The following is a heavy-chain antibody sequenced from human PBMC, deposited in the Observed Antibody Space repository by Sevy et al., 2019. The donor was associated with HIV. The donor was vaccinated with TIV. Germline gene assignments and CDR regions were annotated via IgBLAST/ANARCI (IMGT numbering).Heavy chain of an antibody. V-gene: IGHV1-18*01. CDR2: NSAYNGNT. Sequence: ASVKVSCKASGYTFTSYGISWVRQAPGQGLEWMGWNSAYNGNTNYAQKLQGRVTMTTDTYTSTAYMELRGLGSDVTAVYHGARLVGSYYGYYYGMDVWGQGTTVTVSS. CDR3: ARLVGSYYGYYYGMDV. CDR1: GYTFTSYG. D-gene: IGHD1-26*01. J-gene: IGHJ6*02.